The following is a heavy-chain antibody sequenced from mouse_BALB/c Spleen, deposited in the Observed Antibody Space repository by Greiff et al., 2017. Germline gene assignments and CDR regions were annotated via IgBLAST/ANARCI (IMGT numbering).Heavy chain of an antibody. CDR3: ARSYYVDYFDY. CDR2: INSNGGST. Sequence: EVMLVESGGGLVKPGGSLKLSCAASGFTFSSYGMSWVRQTPDKRLELVATINSNGGSTYYPDSVKGRFTISRDNAKNTLYLQMSSLKSEDTAMYYCARSYYVDYFDYWGQGTTLTVSS. D-gene: IGHD1-1*01. J-gene: IGHJ2*01. CDR1: GFTFSSYG. V-gene: IGHV5-6-3*01.